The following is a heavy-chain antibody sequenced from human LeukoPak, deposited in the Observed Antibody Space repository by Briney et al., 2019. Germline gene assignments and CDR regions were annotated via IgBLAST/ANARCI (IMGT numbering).Heavy chain of an antibody. CDR1: GFTFDDYA. CDR3: ARGALGGATLLSFDY. V-gene: IGHV3-9*01. D-gene: IGHD1-26*01. Sequence: GRSLRLSCAASGFTFDDYAMHWVRQAPGKGLEWVSGISWNSGSIGYADSVKGRFTISRDNAKNSLYLQMNSLRAEDTAVYYCARGALGGATLLSFDYWGQGTLVTVSS. CDR2: ISWNSGSI. J-gene: IGHJ4*02.